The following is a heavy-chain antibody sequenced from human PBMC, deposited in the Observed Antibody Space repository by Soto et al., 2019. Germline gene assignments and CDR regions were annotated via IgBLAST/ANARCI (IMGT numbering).Heavy chain of an antibody. CDR2: IYYSGST. Sequence: SETLSLTCTVSGGSISSYYWTWIRKPPGKGLEWIGYIYYSGSTNYNPSLKSRVIISIDTSKNQFSLKLSSVTAADTAVYYCARDHEYFPHWGQGTLVTVSS. CDR1: GGSISSYY. V-gene: IGHV4-59*01. J-gene: IGHJ1*01. CDR3: ARDHEYFPH.